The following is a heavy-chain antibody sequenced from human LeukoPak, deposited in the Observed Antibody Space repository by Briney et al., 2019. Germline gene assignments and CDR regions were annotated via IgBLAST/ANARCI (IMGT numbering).Heavy chain of an antibody. V-gene: IGHV3-21*01. D-gene: IGHD7-27*01. CDR3: ARDAGDRGGFDY. CDR2: ISSSSSYI. Sequence: GGSLRLSCAASGFTFSSDSMNWVRQAPGKGLGWVSSISSSSSYIHYADSVKGRFTISRHNSKNTLYLQMNSLRAEDTAVYYCARDAGDRGGFDYWGQGTLVTVSS. CDR1: GFTFSSDS. J-gene: IGHJ4*02.